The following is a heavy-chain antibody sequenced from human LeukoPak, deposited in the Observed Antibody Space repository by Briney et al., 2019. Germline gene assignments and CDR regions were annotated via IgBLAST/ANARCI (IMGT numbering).Heavy chain of an antibody. CDR3: ARRSVRGVTKY. CDR2: IYTSGST. D-gene: IGHD3-10*01. V-gene: IGHV4-61*02. CDR1: GGSISSGSYY. J-gene: IGHJ4*02. Sequence: PSETLSLTCTVSGGSISSGSYYWSWIRQPAGKGLEWIGRIYTSGSTNYNPSLKSRVTISVDTSKNQFSLKLSSVTAADTAVYYCARRSVRGVTKYWGQGTLVTVSS.